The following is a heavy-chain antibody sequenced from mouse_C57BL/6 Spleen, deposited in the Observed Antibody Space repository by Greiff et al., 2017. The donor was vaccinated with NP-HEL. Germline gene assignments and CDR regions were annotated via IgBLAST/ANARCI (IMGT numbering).Heavy chain of an antibody. Sequence: QVHVKQSGAELVRPGTSVKMSCKASGYTFTNYWIGWVKQRPGHGLEWIGDIYPGGGYTNYNEKFKGKATLTADKSSSTAYMQFSSLTSEDSAIYYCARYSSQAWFAYWGQGTLVTVSA. J-gene: IGHJ3*01. D-gene: IGHD3-1*01. V-gene: IGHV1-63*01. CDR3: ARYSSQAWFAY. CDR2: IYPGGGYT. CDR1: GYTFTNYW.